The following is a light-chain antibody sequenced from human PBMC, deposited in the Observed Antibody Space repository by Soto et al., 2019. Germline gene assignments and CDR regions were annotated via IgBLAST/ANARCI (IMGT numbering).Light chain of an antibody. Sequence: DFVVTQSPKSLAVTLGGRATINCKSSQSLLYTSNNKNYLAWYQQKPGQPPKLIIYWASTRESGVPDRFTGSGSGTDFTLTINSLQAEDVAVYYCQQYYSTPITFGQGTRLEIK. CDR1: QSLLYTSNNKNY. V-gene: IGKV4-1*01. CDR3: QQYYSTPIT. J-gene: IGKJ5*01. CDR2: WAS.